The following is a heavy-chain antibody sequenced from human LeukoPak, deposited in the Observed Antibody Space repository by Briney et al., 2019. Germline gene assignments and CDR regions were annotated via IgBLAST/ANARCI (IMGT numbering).Heavy chain of an antibody. CDR3: AKVRGWSYYFDY. CDR1: GFTFSSYG. D-gene: IGHD6-19*01. V-gene: IGHV3-23*01. Sequence: GGSLRLSCAASGFTFSSYGMNWVRQAPGKGLEWVSAISGSGGSTYYADSVKGRFTISRDNSKNTLYLQMNSLRAEDTAVYYCAKVRGWSYYFDYWGQGTLVTVSS. J-gene: IGHJ4*02. CDR2: ISGSGGST.